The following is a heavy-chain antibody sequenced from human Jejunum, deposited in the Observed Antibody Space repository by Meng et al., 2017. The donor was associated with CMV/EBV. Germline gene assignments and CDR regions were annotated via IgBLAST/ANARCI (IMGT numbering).Heavy chain of an antibody. CDR1: GFSFPDAW. Sequence: GQVVGSGGGLIKPGGSLRLSCAAPGFSFPDAWMSWVRQAPGKGLEWVGRIKAKSDGGTTEYPAPVKGRFTISRDDSKNTLFLQMNSLKTEDTAVYYCTTGRAHWGQGTLVTVSS. V-gene: IGHV3-15*01. CDR3: TTGRAH. CDR2: IKAKSDGGTT. J-gene: IGHJ4*02.